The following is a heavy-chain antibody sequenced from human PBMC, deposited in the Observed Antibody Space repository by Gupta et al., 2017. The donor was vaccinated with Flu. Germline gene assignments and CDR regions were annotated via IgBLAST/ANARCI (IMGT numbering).Heavy chain of an antibody. CDR1: GFTFRSYA. D-gene: IGHD3-9*01. Sequence: EVQLLESGGGLVQPGGSLRLSCAASGFTFRSYAMSWVRQAPGKGLEWVSAISGSGGSTYYADSVKGRFTISRDNSKNTLYLQMNSLRAEDTAVYYCAKDYDILTGYHSDYWGQGTLVTVSS. CDR3: AKDYDILTGYHSDY. J-gene: IGHJ4*02. CDR2: ISGSGGST. V-gene: IGHV3-23*01.